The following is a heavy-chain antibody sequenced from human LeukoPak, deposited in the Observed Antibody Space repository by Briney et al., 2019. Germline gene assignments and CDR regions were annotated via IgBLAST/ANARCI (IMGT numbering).Heavy chain of an antibody. CDR3: AREGPIVGASRLVAS. CDR2: INPNSGGT. V-gene: IGHV1-2*02. Sequence: ASVRVSCKASGYTFTDYYMHWVRQAPGQGLEWMGWINPNSGGTNYAQKFQGRVTMTRDTSISTAYMELSRLRSDDTAVYYCAREGPIVGASRLVASWGQGTLVTVSS. D-gene: IGHD1-26*01. CDR1: GYTFTDYY. J-gene: IGHJ4*02.